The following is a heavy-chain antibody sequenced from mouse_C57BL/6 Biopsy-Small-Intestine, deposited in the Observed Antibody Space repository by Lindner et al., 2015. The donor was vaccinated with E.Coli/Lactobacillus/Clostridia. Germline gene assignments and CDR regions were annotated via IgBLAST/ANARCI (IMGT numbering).Heavy chain of an antibody. CDR2: INTDSGAT. CDR3: ARENGGQRGSNFDY. D-gene: IGHD3-3*01. CDR1: GYTFTDYY. Sequence: SVKVSCKASGYTFTDYYVHWVRQAPGQALEWMGWINTDSGATDYAQKFRGWVTMTRDTSISTAYMELTRLTSDDTAVYYCARENGGQRGSNFDYWGQGTLVTVSS. V-gene: IGHV1-84*02. J-gene: IGHJ4*01.